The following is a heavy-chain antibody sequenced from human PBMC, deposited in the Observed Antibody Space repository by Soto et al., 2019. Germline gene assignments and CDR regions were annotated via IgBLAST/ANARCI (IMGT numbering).Heavy chain of an antibody. J-gene: IGHJ6*02. CDR3: ARMGAGYCVSTSCYPSPPMGFGMDV. CDR2: ISSSSSYI. V-gene: IGHV3-21*01. D-gene: IGHD2-2*01. Sequence: GGSLRLSCAASGFSFSSYDINWVRQAPGKGLEWVSFISSSSSYIYYAVSVKGRFTISRDNAKNSLYLQMNSLRAEDTAVYYCARMGAGYCVSTSCYPSPPMGFGMDVWGQGAPVTVSS. CDR1: GFSFSSYD.